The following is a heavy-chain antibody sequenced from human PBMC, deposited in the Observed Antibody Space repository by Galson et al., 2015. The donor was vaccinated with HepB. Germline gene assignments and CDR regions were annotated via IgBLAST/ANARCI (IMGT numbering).Heavy chain of an antibody. V-gene: IGHV3-23*01. CDR2: VSGSGGST. Sequence: SLRLSCAASGFTFSSYAMSWVRQAPGKGLEWVSAVSGSGGSTYYADSVKGRITISRDNSKNTLYLQMNSLRAEDTAVYYCAKGIPHGGYDDYWGQGTLVTVSS. CDR1: GFTFSSYA. D-gene: IGHD5-12*01. CDR3: AKGIPHGGYDDY. J-gene: IGHJ4*02.